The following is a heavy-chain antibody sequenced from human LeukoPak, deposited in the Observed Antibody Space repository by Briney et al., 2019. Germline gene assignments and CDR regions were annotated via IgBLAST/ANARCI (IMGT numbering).Heavy chain of an antibody. Sequence: SETLSLTCAVSGGSVRDYYWSWIRQPPGKGLEWIAEIHHSGTTKYNPSLQSRVTISMDTSKNQFSLKLNSMTAADTAVYYCSSHMSAAAGGRWGPGTLVTISS. J-gene: IGHJ4*02. CDR3: SSHMSAAAGGR. CDR2: IHHSGTT. D-gene: IGHD6-13*01. CDR1: GGSVRDYY. V-gene: IGHV4-34*01.